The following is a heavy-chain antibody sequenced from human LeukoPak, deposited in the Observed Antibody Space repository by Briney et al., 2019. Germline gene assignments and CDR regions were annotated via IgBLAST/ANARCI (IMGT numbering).Heavy chain of an antibody. CDR2: ISGSGGST. V-gene: IGHV3-23*01. J-gene: IGHJ4*02. Sequence: PGGSLRLSCAASGFTFSSYAMSWVRQAPGKGLEWVSAISGSGGSTYYADSVKGRFTISRDNAKNTLYLQMNSLRAEDTAVYYCARDVLRYFDWLPIGPYYFDYWGQGTLVTVSS. CDR3: ARDVLRYFDWLPIGPYYFDY. CDR1: GFTFSSYA. D-gene: IGHD3-9*01.